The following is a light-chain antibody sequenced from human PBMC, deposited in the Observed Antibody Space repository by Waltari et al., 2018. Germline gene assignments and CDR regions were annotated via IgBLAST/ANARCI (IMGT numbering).Light chain of an antibody. V-gene: IGKV1-5*01. CDR1: QSIINR. Sequence: DIQMTQSPSTLSASVGDRVTITCRASQSIINRLAWYQQKPGKAPKLLIYDASSLESGVPSRFSGSGSGTEFTLTISSLQPDDFATYYCQQYNSYSRTFGQGTKVEIK. CDR3: QQYNSYSRT. CDR2: DAS. J-gene: IGKJ1*01.